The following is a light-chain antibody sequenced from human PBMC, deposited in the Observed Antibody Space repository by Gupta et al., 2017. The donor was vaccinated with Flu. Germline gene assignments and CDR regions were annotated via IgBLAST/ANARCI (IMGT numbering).Light chain of an antibody. CDR3: QQNYNTPPWT. Sequence: DIQMTQSPSSLSASLGDTVTITCRASQTITRYLNWYQQKPGKAPKLLIYAASSLQSGVAARFSGSGSGTDFTLTISGLQPEDFATYYCQQNYNTPPWTFGQGTKVEIK. V-gene: IGKV1-39*01. CDR1: QTITRY. CDR2: AAS. J-gene: IGKJ1*01.